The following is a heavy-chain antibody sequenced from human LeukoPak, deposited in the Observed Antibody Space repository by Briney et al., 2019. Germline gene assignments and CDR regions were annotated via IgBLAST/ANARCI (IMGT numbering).Heavy chain of an antibody. D-gene: IGHD3-22*01. Sequence: DYALHWVRQAPGKGLEWIGYISQTESTHYNPSLESRVTISVDRTKNQFSLRVRSVTAADTAVYYCARFPGYFYDRSGPLWGQGTLVTVSS. CDR2: ISQTEST. CDR3: ARFPGYFYDRSGPL. CDR1: DYA. V-gene: IGHV4-30-2*01. J-gene: IGHJ4*02.